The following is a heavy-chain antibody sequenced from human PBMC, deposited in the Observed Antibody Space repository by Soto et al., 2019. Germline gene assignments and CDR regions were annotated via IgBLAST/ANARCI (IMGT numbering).Heavy chain of an antibody. CDR2: ISSSGSTI. J-gene: IGHJ4*02. Sequence: SLRLSCAASGFTFSDYHMSWVRQAPGKGLEWVSYISSSGSTIDYADSVRGRFTISRDNAKNLLYLQMNSLRAEDTAVYHCARGYSFPGYWGQGTLVTVSS. CDR3: ARGYSFPGY. D-gene: IGHD2-15*01. CDR1: GFTFSDYH. V-gene: IGHV3-11*01.